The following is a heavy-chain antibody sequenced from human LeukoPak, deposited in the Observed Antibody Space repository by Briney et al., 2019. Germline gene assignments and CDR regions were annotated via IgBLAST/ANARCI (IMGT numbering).Heavy chain of an antibody. Sequence: PGGSLRLSCAASGFTFSSYSMNWVRQAPGKGLEWLSSITSSSRYIWYADSVKGRFTTSRDNAKNSVYLQMDSLRADDTAVYFCARGGDSSTWDFAYWGQGTLVTVSS. J-gene: IGHJ4*02. V-gene: IGHV3-21*01. D-gene: IGHD6-13*01. CDR1: GFTFSSYS. CDR3: ARGGDSSTWDFAY. CDR2: ITSSSRYI.